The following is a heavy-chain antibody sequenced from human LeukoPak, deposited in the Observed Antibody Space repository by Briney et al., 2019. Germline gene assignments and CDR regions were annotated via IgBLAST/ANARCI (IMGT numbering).Heavy chain of an antibody. CDR3: ARERYFGSGRPSGVDV. J-gene: IGHJ6*02. Sequence: ASVKVSCKASGYTFTSYGISWVRQAPGQGLEWMGWLSPDNGNTNYAQKLQGRVTMTSDTSTSTAYMELRSLRSDDTAVYYCARERYFGSGRPSGVDVWGQGTTVTVSS. CDR2: LSPDNGNT. V-gene: IGHV1-18*01. D-gene: IGHD3-10*01. CDR1: GYTFTSYG.